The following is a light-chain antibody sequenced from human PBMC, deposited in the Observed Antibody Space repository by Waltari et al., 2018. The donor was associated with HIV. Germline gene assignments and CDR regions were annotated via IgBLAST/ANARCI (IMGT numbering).Light chain of an antibody. V-gene: IGLV1-51*01. CDR3: GTWDNSLSAGF. CDR2: DNN. J-gene: IGLJ2*01. Sequence: QSVLTQPPSVSAPLGQKVTISCSGSSSSFGNTYVSWYQQVPGTAPKLLIYDNNRRPSGIPDRFSGSKSGTSATLAITGLQTGDEADYYCGTWDNSLSAGFFGGGTKLTVL. CDR1: SSSFGNTY.